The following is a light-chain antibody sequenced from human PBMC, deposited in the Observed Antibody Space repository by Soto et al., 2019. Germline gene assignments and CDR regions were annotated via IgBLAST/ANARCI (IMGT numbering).Light chain of an antibody. CDR1: SSDVGGYNY. CDR3: CSYAGSFTYWV. J-gene: IGLJ3*02. CDR2: DVS. Sequence: SALTQPRSVSGSPGQSVTISCTGTSSDVGGYNYVSWYQQHPGKAPKVMTYDVSKRPSGVPDRFSGSKSGNTASLTIFGLQAEDEADYYCCSYAGSFTYWVFGGGTKLTVL. V-gene: IGLV2-11*01.